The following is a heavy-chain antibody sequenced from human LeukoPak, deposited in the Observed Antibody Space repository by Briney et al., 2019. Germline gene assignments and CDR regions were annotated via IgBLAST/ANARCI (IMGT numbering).Heavy chain of an antibody. CDR1: GGSISSGGYS. D-gene: IGHD6-13*01. V-gene: IGHV4-30-2*01. CDR3: ARGRGAAAGTSWFDP. Sequence: SQTLSLTCAASGGSISSGGYSWSWIRQPPGKGLEWIGYICHSGSTYYNPSLKSRVTISVDRSKNQFSLKLSSVTAADTAVYYCARGRGAAAGTSWFDPWGQGTLVTVSS. CDR2: ICHSGST. J-gene: IGHJ5*02.